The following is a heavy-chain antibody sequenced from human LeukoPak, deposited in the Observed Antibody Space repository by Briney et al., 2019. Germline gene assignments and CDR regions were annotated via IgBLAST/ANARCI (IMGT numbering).Heavy chain of an antibody. CDR3: ARVGFEGEDPLDY. CDR2: IFYSGDN. J-gene: IGHJ4*02. V-gene: IGHV4-59*08. D-gene: IGHD1-26*01. Sequence: SETLSLTCTVSGGSISSYYLIWIRQPPGKGLEGIGYIFYSGDNYYNPSLKRRVTISVDTSKNQFSLTLSSVTAADTAVYYCARVGFEGEDPLDYWGQGTVVSVSS. CDR1: GGSISSYY.